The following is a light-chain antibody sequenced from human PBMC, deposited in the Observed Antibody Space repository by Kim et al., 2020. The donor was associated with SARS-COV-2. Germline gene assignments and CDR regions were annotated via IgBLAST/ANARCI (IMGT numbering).Light chain of an antibody. CDR3: QQSYSSLT. CDR1: QSISNY. J-gene: IGKJ4*01. Sequence: DIQMTQSPSSLSASVGDRVTISCRASQSISNYLNWYQQKPGKAPKLLIYATSSLLSGVPSRFSGSGSGTDYTLTISSLQPEDFATYYCQQSYSSLTFGGGTKVDIK. CDR2: ATS. V-gene: IGKV1-39*01.